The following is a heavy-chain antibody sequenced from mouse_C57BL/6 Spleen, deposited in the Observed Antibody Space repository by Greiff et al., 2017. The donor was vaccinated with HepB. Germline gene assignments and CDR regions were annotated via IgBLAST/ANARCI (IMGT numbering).Heavy chain of an antibody. CDR2: ISDGGSYT. CDR1: GFTFSSYA. Sequence: EVQLQESGGGLVKPGGSLKLSCAASGFTFSSYAMSWVRQTPEKRLEWVATISDGGSYTYYPDNVKGRFTISRDNAKNNLYLQMSHLKSEDTAMYYCARDRGGLRVYWYFDVWGTGTTVTVSS. D-gene: IGHD2-4*01. CDR3: ARDRGGLRVYWYFDV. V-gene: IGHV5-4*01. J-gene: IGHJ1*03.